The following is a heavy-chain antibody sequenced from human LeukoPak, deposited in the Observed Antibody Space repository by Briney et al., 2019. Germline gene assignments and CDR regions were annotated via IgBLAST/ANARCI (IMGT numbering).Heavy chain of an antibody. V-gene: IGHV1-8*01. D-gene: IGHD3-22*01. CDR1: GYTFTSYD. CDR2: MNPNSGNT. J-gene: IGHJ4*02. Sequence: ASVTVSCKASGYTFTSYDINWVRQATGQGLEWMGWMNPNSGNTGYAQKFQGRVTMTRNTSISTAYMELSSLRSEDTAVYYCARVRHPYYYDSSGPSDYWGQGTLVTVSS. CDR3: ARVRHPYYYDSSGPSDY.